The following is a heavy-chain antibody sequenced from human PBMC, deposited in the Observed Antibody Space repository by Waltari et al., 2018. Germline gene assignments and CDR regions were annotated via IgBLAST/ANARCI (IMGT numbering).Heavy chain of an antibody. D-gene: IGHD7-27*01. Sequence: QVQLQESGPGLVKPSQTLSLTCTVSGGSISSGSYYWSWIRQPAGKGLEWIGRIYTSGSTNYNPSLKSRVTISVDTSKNQFSLKLSSVTAADTAVYYCARAHKQGTGDGDNWGQGTLVTVSS. V-gene: IGHV4-61*02. J-gene: IGHJ4*02. CDR1: GGSISSGSYY. CDR3: ARAHKQGTGDGDN. CDR2: IYTSGST.